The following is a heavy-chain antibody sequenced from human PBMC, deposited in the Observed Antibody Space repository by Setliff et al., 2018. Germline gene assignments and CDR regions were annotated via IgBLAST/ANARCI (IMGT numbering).Heavy chain of an antibody. CDR1: GYSFTSYW. D-gene: IGHD6-25*01. CDR3: ARRDFGSDYPLVS. CDR2: IYPGDSDT. V-gene: IGHV5-51*01. Sequence: GESLKISCKGSGYSFTSYWIGWVRQMPGKGLEWMGIIYPGDSDTRYSPSFQGQVTISADKSSSSAFLQWNSLKASDTAMYFCARRDFGSDYPLVSWGQGTLVTSPQ. J-gene: IGHJ4*02.